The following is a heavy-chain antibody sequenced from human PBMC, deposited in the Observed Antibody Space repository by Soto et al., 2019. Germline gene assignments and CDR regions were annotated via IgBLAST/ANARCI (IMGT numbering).Heavy chain of an antibody. CDR1: GGSVSSGSYY. D-gene: IGHD3-10*01. CDR2: IYYSGST. V-gene: IGHV4-61*01. CDR3: AGSGSSPYYYYYGMDV. Sequence: SETLSLTCTVSGGSVSSGSYYWSWIRQPPGKGLEWIGYIYYSGSTNYNPSLKSRVTISVDTSKNQFSLKLSSVTAADTAVYYCAGSGSSPYYYYYGMDVWGLGTTVTVSS. J-gene: IGHJ6*02.